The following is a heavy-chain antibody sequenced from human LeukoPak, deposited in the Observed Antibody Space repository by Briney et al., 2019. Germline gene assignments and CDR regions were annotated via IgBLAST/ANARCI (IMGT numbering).Heavy chain of an antibody. CDR3: ARDMTTVTTAGYYYGMDV. CDR2: IYYSGST. J-gene: IGHJ6*02. V-gene: IGHV4-30-4*01. CDR1: GGSISSGDYY. D-gene: IGHD4-17*01. Sequence: SETLSLTCIVSGGSISSGDYYWSWIRQPPGKGLEWIGYIYYSGSTYYNPSLKSRVTISVDTSKNQFSLKLSSVTAADTAVYYCARDMTTVTTAGYYYGMDVWGQGTTVTVSS.